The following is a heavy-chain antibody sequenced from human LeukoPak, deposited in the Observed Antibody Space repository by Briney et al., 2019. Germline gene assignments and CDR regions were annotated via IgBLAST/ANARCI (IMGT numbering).Heavy chain of an antibody. V-gene: IGHV4-4*07. CDR3: AGIAVAGTVKVFDY. CDR2: IYTSGST. D-gene: IGHD6-19*01. Sequence: SETLSLTYTVSGGSISSYYWSWIRQPAGKGLEWIGRIYTSGSTNYNPSLKSRVTMSVDTSKNQFSLKLSSVTAADTAVYYCAGIAVAGTVKVFDYWGQGTLVTVSS. CDR1: GGSISSYY. J-gene: IGHJ4*02.